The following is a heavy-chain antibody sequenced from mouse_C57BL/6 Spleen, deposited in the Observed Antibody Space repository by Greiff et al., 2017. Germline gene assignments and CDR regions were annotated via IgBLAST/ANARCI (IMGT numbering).Heavy chain of an antibody. CDR1: GYTFTSYW. D-gene: IGHD4-1*01. J-gene: IGHJ3*01. CDR2: IDPSDSET. CDR3: AREGTGIWFAY. Sequence: QVQLQQSGAELVRPGSSVKLSCKASGYTFTSYWMHWVKQRPIQGLEWIGNIDPSDSETHYNQKFKDKATLTVDKSSSTAYMQLSSLTSEDSAVYYCAREGTGIWFAYWGQGTLVTVSA. V-gene: IGHV1-52*01.